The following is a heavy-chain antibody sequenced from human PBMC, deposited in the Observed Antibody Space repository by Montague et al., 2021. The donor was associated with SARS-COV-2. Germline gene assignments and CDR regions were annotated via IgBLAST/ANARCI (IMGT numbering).Heavy chain of an antibody. V-gene: IGHV2-70*01. CDR2: INWDDDDE. J-gene: IGHJ4*02. D-gene: IGHD3-10*01. CDR1: GFSLSNTRMS. Sequence: PALVKPTQTLTLTCTFSGFSLSNTRMSVGWIRQPPGKALEWLALINWDDDDEYYNSSLRTRLTISKDTSKNQVVLVMTNMDPMDTGTYYCARIQRWGEYYFDXWGQGALVVVSS. CDR3: ARIQRWGEYYFDX.